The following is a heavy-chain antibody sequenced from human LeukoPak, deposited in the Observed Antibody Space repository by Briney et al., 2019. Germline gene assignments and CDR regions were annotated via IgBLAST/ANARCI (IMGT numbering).Heavy chain of an antibody. V-gene: IGHV3-48*02. CDR2: ISSSGGTI. D-gene: IGHD1-14*01. Sequence: GGSLRLSCAASSLAFSSYSMNWARQAPGKGLEWVSYISSSGGTIYYADSVKGRFTISRDNAKSSLYLQMNSLRDEDTAIYYWVGANRKYYFDYWGQGTLVTVSS. CDR3: VGANRKYYFDY. CDR1: SLAFSSYS. J-gene: IGHJ4*02.